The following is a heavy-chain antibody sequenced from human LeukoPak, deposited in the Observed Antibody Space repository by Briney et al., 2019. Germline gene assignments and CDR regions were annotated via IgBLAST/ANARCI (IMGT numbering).Heavy chain of an antibody. CDR2: IRSKANSYAT. Sequence: GGSLRLSCAASGFTFSGSAMHWVRQASGKGLEWVGRIRSKANSYATAYAASVKGRFTISRDDSKNTAYLQMNSLKTEDTAVYYCTTRMATVDYWGQGTLVTVSS. V-gene: IGHV3-73*01. J-gene: IGHJ4*02. CDR1: GFTFSGSA. D-gene: IGHD5-24*01. CDR3: TTRMATVDY.